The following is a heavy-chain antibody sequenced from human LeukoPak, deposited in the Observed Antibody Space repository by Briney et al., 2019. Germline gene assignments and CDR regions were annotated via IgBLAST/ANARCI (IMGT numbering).Heavy chain of an antibody. J-gene: IGHJ4*02. CDR1: GFTFSRQS. D-gene: IGHD5/OR15-5a*01. Sequence: GGALRLSCAASGFTFSRQSMSWVRQAPGKGLEWVANVNEGGSEENYVDSVKGRFTISRDNAVKSLYLQMNSLRAEDTAVYFCARLLHYERSVYRPVDCWGQGTLVAVSS. V-gene: IGHV3-7*01. CDR2: VNEGGSEE. CDR3: ARLLHYERSVYRPVDC.